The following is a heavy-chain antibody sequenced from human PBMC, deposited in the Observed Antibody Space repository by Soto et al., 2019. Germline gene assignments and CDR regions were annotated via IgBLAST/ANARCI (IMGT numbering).Heavy chain of an antibody. D-gene: IGHD3-3*01. CDR3: ARDREIFGVLDLFDY. Sequence: GASVKVSCKASGDTFTSYGISWVRQAPGQGLEWMGWISAYNGNTNYAQKLQGRVTMTTDTSTSTAYMELRSLRSDDTAVYYCARDREIFGVLDLFDYWGQGTLVTVSS. CDR2: ISAYNGNT. J-gene: IGHJ4*02. V-gene: IGHV1-18*01. CDR1: GDTFTSYG.